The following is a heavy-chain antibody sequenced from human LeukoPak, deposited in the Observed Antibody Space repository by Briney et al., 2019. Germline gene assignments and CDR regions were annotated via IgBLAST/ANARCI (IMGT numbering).Heavy chain of an antibody. Sequence: ASVKVSCKASGYTFTTYEIHWVRQAPGQGLEWMGWMNPNSGNTAYVQKFQGRVTMTRTTSINTAYMELSGLRSAGTAVYYCARGASLYFDYWGQGTLVTVSS. D-gene: IGHD2-8*01. CDR1: GYTFTTYE. V-gene: IGHV1-8*02. CDR3: ARGASLYFDY. J-gene: IGHJ4*02. CDR2: MNPNSGNT.